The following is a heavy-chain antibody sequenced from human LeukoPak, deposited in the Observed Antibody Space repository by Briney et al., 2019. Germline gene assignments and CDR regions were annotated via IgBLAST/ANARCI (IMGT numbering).Heavy chain of an antibody. CDR2: INHSGST. D-gene: IGHD6-6*01. CDR1: GGSFSGYY. J-gene: IGHJ4*02. CDR3: ARSRSASPLFDY. V-gene: IGHV4-34*01. Sequence: PSETLSLTCAVYGGSFSGYYWSWIRQPPGKGLEWIGEINHSGSTNYNPSLKSRVTISVDTSKNQFSLKLSSVTAADTAVYYCARSRSASPLFDYWGQGTLVTVSS.